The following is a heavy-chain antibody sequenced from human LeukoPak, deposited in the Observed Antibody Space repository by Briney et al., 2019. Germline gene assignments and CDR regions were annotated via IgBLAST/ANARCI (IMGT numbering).Heavy chain of an antibody. CDR1: GFTFNDFA. CDR3: ARNLGPFDV. J-gene: IGHJ3*01. D-gene: IGHD3-16*01. V-gene: IGHV3-23*01. Sequence: GGSLRLSCAASGFTFNDFAMAWVSQAPGKGLEWVSTIADAGTYYADSVKGRFIISRDNSKNMLYLQLNSLRADDTAMYYCARNLGPFDVRGHGTMVTVSS. CDR2: IADAGT.